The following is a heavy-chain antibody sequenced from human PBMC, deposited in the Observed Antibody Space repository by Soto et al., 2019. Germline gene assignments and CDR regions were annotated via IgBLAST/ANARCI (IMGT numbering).Heavy chain of an antibody. CDR1: GFTFSSYA. V-gene: IGHV3-23*01. Sequence: EVQLLESGGGLVQPGGSLRLSCAASGFTFSSYAMSWVRQAPGKGLEWVSAISGSGGSTYYADSVKGRFTISRDNSKNTLYLQMNSLRAEDRAVYYCAKSFRVAQRYYMDVWGKGTTVTVSS. J-gene: IGHJ6*03. D-gene: IGHD3-10*01. CDR2: ISGSGGST. CDR3: AKSFRVAQRYYMDV.